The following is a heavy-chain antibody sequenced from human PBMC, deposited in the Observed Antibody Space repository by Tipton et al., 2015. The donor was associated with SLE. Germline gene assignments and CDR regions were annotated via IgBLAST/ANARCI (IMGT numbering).Heavy chain of an antibody. D-gene: IGHD4-11*01. J-gene: IGHJ6*02. V-gene: IGHV4-31*03. CDR2: IYYSGST. CDR3: ARTEYSNYLVYGMDV. CDR1: GGSISSGGYY. Sequence: LRLSCTVSGGSISSGGYYWSWIRQHPGKGLEWIGYIYYSGSTYYNPSLKSRVTISVDTSKNQFSLKLSSVTAADTAVYYCARTEYSNYLVYGMDVWGQGTTVAVAS.